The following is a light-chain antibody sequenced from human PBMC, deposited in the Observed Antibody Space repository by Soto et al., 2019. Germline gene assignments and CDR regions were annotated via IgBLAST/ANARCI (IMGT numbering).Light chain of an antibody. CDR3: SLSYSGVRV. V-gene: IGLV7-46*01. Sequence: QAVVTQEPSLTVSPGGTVTLTCGSSTGAVTSGHWPYWFQQKPGQVPTPLIYDTSNKYSWTPARFSGSLLGGTPTLVLSGAQPEDEAAYYCSLSYSGVRVFGGGTKLTVL. CDR1: TGAVTSGHW. J-gene: IGLJ3*02. CDR2: DTS.